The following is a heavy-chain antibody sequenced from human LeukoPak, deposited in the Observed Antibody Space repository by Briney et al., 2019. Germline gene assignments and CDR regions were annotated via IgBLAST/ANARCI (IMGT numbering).Heavy chain of an antibody. CDR3: AKNLRGYYYRYYFDY. CDR2: IKSKTDGGTT. J-gene: IGHJ4*02. D-gene: IGHD3-22*01. Sequence: GGSLRLSCAASGFTFSNAWMSWVRQAPGKGLEWVGRIKSKTDGGTTDYAAPVKGRFTISRDDSKNTLYLQMNSLRAEDTAVYYCAKNLRGYYYRYYFDYWGQETLVTVSS. V-gene: IGHV3-15*01. CDR1: GFTFSNAW.